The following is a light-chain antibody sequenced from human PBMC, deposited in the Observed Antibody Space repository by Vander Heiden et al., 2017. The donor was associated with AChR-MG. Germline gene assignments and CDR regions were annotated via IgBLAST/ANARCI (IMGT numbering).Light chain of an antibody. CDR1: QGISSY. CDR2: AAS. CDR3: QQCDSTPPT. Sequence: DIQMTQSPSSLSASVGDRVPIPCRASQGISSYLNWYQQKPGIAPKLLIYAASSLQSGVPSRFSGSGSGTDFTLTISRLQPEDFATYYCQQCDSTPPTFGQGTRLEIK. J-gene: IGKJ2*01. V-gene: IGKV1-39*01.